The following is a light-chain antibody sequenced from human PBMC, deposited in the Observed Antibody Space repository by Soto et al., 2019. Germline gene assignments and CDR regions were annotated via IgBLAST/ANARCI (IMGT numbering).Light chain of an antibody. Sequence: QSALTQPASVSGSPGQSITISCTGTSSDVGGYNYVSWYQQHPGKAPKLMIYEVSNRPSGVSNRFSGSKSGNTASLTISGLQAEDEADYYCSSYTSSSTHPWVFGGGTKLTVL. CDR3: SSYTSSSTHPWV. V-gene: IGLV2-14*01. CDR1: SSDVGGYNY. CDR2: EVS. J-gene: IGLJ3*02.